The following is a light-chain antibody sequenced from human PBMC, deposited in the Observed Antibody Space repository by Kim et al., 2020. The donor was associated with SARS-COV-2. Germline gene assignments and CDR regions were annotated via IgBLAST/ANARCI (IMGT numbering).Light chain of an antibody. Sequence: QGLTSTWTGSTSNIVASYDIHWYQQLPGTAPKLLTYGNSNRPSGVPDRFSGSKSGTSASLAITGLQAEDEADYYCQSYDSSLSGSVFGTGTKVTVL. CDR3: QSYDSSLSGSV. CDR2: GNS. CDR1: TSNIVASYD. J-gene: IGLJ1*01. V-gene: IGLV1-40*01.